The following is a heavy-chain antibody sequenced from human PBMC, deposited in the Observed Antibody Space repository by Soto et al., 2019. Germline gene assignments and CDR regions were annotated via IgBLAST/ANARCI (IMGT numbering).Heavy chain of an antibody. Sequence: QVQLVESGGGVVQPGRSLRLSCAASGFNFRTYGIHWVLQAPGKWLEWVALISKDGSHSYHAHSVKGRFTTSRDNTQNKAFLQVNSLRADDTAVYFCARGTDYADLGNAEYFHPWGQGTLVTVSS. V-gene: IGHV3-30*03. CDR1: GFNFRTYG. CDR3: ARGTDYADLGNAEYFHP. D-gene: IGHD4-17*01. J-gene: IGHJ1*01. CDR2: ISKDGSHS.